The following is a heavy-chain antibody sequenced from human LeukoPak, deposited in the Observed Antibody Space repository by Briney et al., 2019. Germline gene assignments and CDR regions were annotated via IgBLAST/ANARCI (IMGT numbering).Heavy chain of an antibody. CDR3: AKGIYDMDV. V-gene: IGHV3-23*01. CDR1: GFTFSSYA. Sequence: GGSLRLSCAASGFTFSSYAMSWVRQAPGKGLEWVSTISGSSRSTYYADSVKGRFAISRDNSKNTLYLQMNSLRAEDTAVYFCAKGIYDMDVWGQGTTFTVSS. J-gene: IGHJ6*02. CDR2: ISGSSRST.